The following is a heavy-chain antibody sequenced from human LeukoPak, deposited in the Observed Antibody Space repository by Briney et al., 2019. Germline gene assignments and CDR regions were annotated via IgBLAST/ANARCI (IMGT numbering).Heavy chain of an antibody. CDR3: ARAVACLDYGSGCWFDP. CDR1: GGSITTTNY. D-gene: IGHD3-10*01. J-gene: IGHJ5*02. Sequence: SETLSLTCGVSGGSITTTNYWSWVRQPPGGGLEWIGEISLAGRTRYNPSLKSRVNISIDESKNHLYLNLASVTAADTAVYYCARAVACLDYGSGCWFDPWGQGTLVTVSS. V-gene: IGHV4-4*02. CDR2: ISLAGRT.